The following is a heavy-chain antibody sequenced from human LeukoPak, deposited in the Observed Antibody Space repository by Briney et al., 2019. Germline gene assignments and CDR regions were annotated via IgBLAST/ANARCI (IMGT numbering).Heavy chain of an antibody. J-gene: IGHJ4*02. D-gene: IGHD6-13*01. V-gene: IGHV4-4*02. CDR2: IYHRGST. CDR3: ARVAAAGTGPDY. Sequence: PSGTLSLTCAVSGGSISSSNWWIWVRQPPGKGLEWIGEIYHRGSTNYNPSLKSRVTISVDKSKNHFSLNLTSVTAADTAVYYCARVAAAGTGPDYWGQGTLVTVSS. CDR1: GGSISSSNW.